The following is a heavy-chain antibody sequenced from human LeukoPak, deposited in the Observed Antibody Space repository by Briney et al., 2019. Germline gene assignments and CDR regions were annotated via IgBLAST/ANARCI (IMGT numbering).Heavy chain of an antibody. J-gene: IGHJ6*03. CDR1: GYTFTRYD. CDR2: MNPNSGNR. CDR3: AREGPDRLHPREYYYYYMDV. D-gene: IGHD4-11*01. Sequence: ASVKVSCKASGYTFTRYDINWVRQATGQGLEGMGWMNPNSGNRGYAQKLQGRVTMTTDTSTSTAYMELRSLRSDDTAVYYCAREGPDRLHPREYYYYYMDVWGKGTTVTVSS. V-gene: IGHV1-8*01.